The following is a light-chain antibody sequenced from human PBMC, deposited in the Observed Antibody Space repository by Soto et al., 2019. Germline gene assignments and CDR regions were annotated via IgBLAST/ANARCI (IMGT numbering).Light chain of an antibody. V-gene: IGKV1-39*01. J-gene: IGKJ2*01. CDR3: QQSYSTPYT. Sequence: DIQMTQSPSSLSASVGDRVTITCRASQSISSYLNWYQQKPGKAPKLLIYAASSLQSGVPSRFSGSGSGTEFNLTISSLQPEDFATYSCQQSYSTPYTFGQGTKLEIK. CDR2: AAS. CDR1: QSISSY.